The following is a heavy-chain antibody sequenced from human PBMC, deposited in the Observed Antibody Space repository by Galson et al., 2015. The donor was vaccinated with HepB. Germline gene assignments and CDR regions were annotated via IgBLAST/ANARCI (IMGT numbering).Heavy chain of an antibody. CDR1: GFTFSSYA. V-gene: IGHV3-23*01. CDR2: ISGSGGST. Sequence: SLRLSCAASGFTFSSYAMSWVRQAPGKGLEWVSAISGSGGSTYYADSVKGRFTISRDNSKNTLYLQMNSLRAEDTAVYYCAKDRGDTTGTDIEFDYWGQGTLVTVSS. CDR3: AKDRGDTTGTDIEFDY. J-gene: IGHJ4*02. D-gene: IGHD1-1*01.